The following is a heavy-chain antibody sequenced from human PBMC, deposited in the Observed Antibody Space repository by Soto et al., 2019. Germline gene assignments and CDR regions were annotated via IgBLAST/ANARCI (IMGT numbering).Heavy chain of an antibody. CDR3: AKDLDYYGSSYYYMDV. CDR1: EFTVSSNY. J-gene: IGHJ6*03. Sequence: PGGSLRLSCAASEFTVSSNYMSWVRQAPGKGLEWVSGISWNSGSIGYAGSVKGRFTISRDNAKNSLYLQMNSLRAEDTALYYCAKDLDYYGSSYYYMDVWGKGTTVTVSS. D-gene: IGHD3-10*01. CDR2: ISWNSGSI. V-gene: IGHV3-9*01.